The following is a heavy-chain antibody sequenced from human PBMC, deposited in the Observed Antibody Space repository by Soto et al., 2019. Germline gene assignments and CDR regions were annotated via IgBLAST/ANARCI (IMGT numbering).Heavy chain of an antibody. J-gene: IGHJ6*02. V-gene: IGHV3-11*01. Sequence: QVQLVESGGGLVKPGGSLRLSCAASGFIFSDYYMTWIRQAPGKGLEWLSCSSNRDRSTYYADSVKDRFVVSKDNAKNLVYLQMNSLRAVDTAVYFCARAWKIEKFGVISMSKGLDVWGQGTTVTVSS. CDR3: ARAWKIEKFGVISMSKGLDV. CDR1: GFIFSDYY. CDR2: SSNRDRST. D-gene: IGHD3-3*01.